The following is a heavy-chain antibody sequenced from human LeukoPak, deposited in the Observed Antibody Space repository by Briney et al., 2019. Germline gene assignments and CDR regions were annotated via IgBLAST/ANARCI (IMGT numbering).Heavy chain of an antibody. Sequence: PSETLSLTCAVYGGSFSGYYWSWIRQPPGKGLEWIGEINHSGSTNYNPSLKSRVTISVDTSKNQFSLKLSSVTAADTAVYYCARGRVYSYGYDYWGQGTLVTVSS. V-gene: IGHV4-34*01. CDR1: GGSFSGYY. CDR3: ARGRVYSYGYDY. D-gene: IGHD5-18*01. CDR2: INHSGST. J-gene: IGHJ4*02.